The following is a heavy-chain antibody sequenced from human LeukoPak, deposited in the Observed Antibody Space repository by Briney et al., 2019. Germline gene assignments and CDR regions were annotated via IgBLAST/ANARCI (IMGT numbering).Heavy chain of an antibody. CDR1: GGSISSYY. V-gene: IGHV4-59*12. CDR2: IYYSGST. CDR3: ARGSHYYDTSGYYNWFGP. D-gene: IGHD3-22*01. Sequence: SETLSLTCTVSGGSISSYYWSWIRQPPGKGLEWIGYIYYSGSTNYNPSLKSRVTISVDTSKNQFSLKLNSVTAADTAVYYCARGSHYYDTSGYYNWFGPWGQGTLVTVSS. J-gene: IGHJ5*02.